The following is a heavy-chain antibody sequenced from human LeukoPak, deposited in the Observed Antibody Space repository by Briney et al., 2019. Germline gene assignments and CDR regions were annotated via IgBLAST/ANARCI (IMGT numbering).Heavy chain of an antibody. CDR3: TRGPREVLLWFGELLSYFDY. J-gene: IGHJ4*02. Sequence: GGSLRLSCTASGFTFGDYAMSWFRQAPGKGLEWVGFIRSKAYGGATEYAASVKGRFTISRDDSKSIAYLQMNSLKTEDTAVYYCTRGPREVLLWFGELLSYFDYWGQGTLVTVSS. CDR2: IRSKAYGGAT. D-gene: IGHD3-10*01. V-gene: IGHV3-49*03. CDR1: GFTFGDYA.